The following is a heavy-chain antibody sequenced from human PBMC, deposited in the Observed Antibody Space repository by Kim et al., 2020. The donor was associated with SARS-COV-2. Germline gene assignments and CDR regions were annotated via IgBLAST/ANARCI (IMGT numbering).Heavy chain of an antibody. CDR1: GFTFSSYA. CDR3: AKDLRWSCSGGSCYPPLYYYYGMDV. CDR2: ISGSGGST. J-gene: IGHJ6*02. V-gene: IGHV3-23*01. Sequence: GGSLRLSCAASGFTFSSYAMSWVRQAPGKGLEWVSAISGSGGSTYYADSVKGRFTISRDNSKNTLYLQMNSLRAEDTAVYYCAKDLRWSCSGGSCYPPLYYYYGMDVWGQGTTVTVSS. D-gene: IGHD2-15*01.